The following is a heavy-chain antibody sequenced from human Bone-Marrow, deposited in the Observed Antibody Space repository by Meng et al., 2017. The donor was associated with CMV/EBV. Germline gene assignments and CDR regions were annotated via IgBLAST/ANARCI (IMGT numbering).Heavy chain of an antibody. CDR1: GYTFSGYY. Sequence: ASVKVSCKASGYTFSGYYIHWVRQAPGQGLEWMGIINPSGGSTSYAQKFQGRVTMTRDTSTSTVYMELSSLRSEDTAVYYCARDARYCSSTSCYQERPLYYFDYWGKGTLVTVSS. V-gene: IGHV1-46*01. D-gene: IGHD2-2*01. CDR2: INPSGGST. J-gene: IGHJ4*02. CDR3: ARDARYCSSTSCYQERPLYYFDY.